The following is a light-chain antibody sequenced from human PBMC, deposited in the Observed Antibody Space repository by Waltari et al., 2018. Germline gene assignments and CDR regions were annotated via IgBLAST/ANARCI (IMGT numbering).Light chain of an antibody. J-gene: IGLJ2*01. V-gene: IGLV2-11*01. Sequence: QSALTQPRSVSGSPGQSVTISCTGTSSDVVGYHYFPWYQQHPGKPPKLLIYDVSKRPSGVPDRFSGSKSGNTASLTISGLQAEDEADYYCCSYAGSYTLVFGGGTKLTVL. CDR3: CSYAGSYTLV. CDR2: DVS. CDR1: SSDVVGYHY.